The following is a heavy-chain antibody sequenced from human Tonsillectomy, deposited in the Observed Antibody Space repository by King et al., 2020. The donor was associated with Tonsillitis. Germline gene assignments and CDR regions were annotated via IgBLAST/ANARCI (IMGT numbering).Heavy chain of an antibody. V-gene: IGHV3-23*04. Sequence: VQLVESGGGLVQPGGSLRLSCAASGFTFSSYAMSWVRQAPGKGLEWVSAISGSGGSTYYADSVKGRFTISRDNSKNTLYLQMNGLRAEDTAVYYCAKSRLEYYYGSGSYPSYYYGMDVWGQGTTVTVSS. CDR3: AKSRLEYYYGSGSYPSYYYGMDV. J-gene: IGHJ6*02. CDR2: ISGSGGST. CDR1: GFTFSSYA. D-gene: IGHD3-10*01.